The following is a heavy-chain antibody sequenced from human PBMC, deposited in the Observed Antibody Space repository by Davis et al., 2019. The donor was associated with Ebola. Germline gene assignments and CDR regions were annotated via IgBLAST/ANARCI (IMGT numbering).Heavy chain of an antibody. D-gene: IGHD3-16*02. CDR2: IIPIFGTA. V-gene: IGHV1-69*06. J-gene: IGHJ6*02. Sequence: SVKVSCKASGYTFTSYAISWVRQAPGQGLEWMGGIIPIFGTANYAQKFQGRVTITADKSTSTAYMELSSLRSEDTAVYYCATTLEFTSGELYRRYGMYVWGQGTTVSVSS. CDR1: GYTFTSYA. CDR3: ATTLEFTSGELYRRYGMYV.